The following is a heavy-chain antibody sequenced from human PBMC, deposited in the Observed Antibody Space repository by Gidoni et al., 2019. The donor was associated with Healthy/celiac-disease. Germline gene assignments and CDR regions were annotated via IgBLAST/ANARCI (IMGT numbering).Heavy chain of an antibody. CDR2: IYHSGST. D-gene: IGHD2-15*01. CDR1: GGSISSGGYS. CDR3: ARAPCSGGSCNLFDP. J-gene: IGHJ5*02. V-gene: IGHV4-30-2*01. Sequence: QLQLQESGSGLVQPSQNLSLTCAAPGGSISSGGYSWSWIRHPPGKGLEWIGYIYHSGSTYYNPSLKSRVTISVDRSKNQFSLKLTSVTAADTAVYYCARAPCSGGSCNLFDPWGQGTLVTVSS.